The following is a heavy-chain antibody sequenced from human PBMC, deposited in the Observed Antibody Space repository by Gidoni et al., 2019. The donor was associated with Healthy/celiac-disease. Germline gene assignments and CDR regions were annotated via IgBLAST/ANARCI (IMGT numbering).Heavy chain of an antibody. J-gene: IGHJ4*02. Sequence: EVQLVESGGGLVQPGGSLRLSCSASGFTFSGYAMPWVRQAPGKGREYVSAISSNGGITYYADSVKGRFTIARDNSKNTLYLQMSSLRAEDTAVYYCVKDGIAAAGSPGYWGQGTLVTVSS. V-gene: IGHV3-64D*06. CDR2: ISSNGGIT. CDR3: VKDGIAAAGSPGY. D-gene: IGHD6-13*01. CDR1: GFTFSGYA.